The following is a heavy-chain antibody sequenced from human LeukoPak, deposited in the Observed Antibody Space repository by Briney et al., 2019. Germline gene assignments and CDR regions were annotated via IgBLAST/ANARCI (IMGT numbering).Heavy chain of an antibody. CDR2: IGAYNGQT. CDR1: GYTFSKYG. D-gene: IGHD2-15*01. Sequence: ASVKVSCKASGYTFSKYGISWVRQAPGQGLEWMGWIGAYNGQTNFAQNFQGRVTMTTDTSTSTAYMELRSLRSDDTAVYYCAREGYCGGGSCHPDDAFDIWGQGTMVTVSS. J-gene: IGHJ3*02. V-gene: IGHV1-18*04. CDR3: AREGYCGGGSCHPDDAFDI.